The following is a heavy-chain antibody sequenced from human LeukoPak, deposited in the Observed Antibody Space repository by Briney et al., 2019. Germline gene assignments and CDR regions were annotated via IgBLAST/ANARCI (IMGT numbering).Heavy chain of an antibody. CDR2: IKQDGSEK. Sequence: GGSLRLSCAASGFTFSSYWMSWVRQAPGKGLEWVADIKQDGSEKYYVDSVKGRFTISRDNAKNSLYLQMNSLRAEDTAVYYCASSRYSGSYDYWGQGTLVTVSS. D-gene: IGHD1-26*01. CDR3: ASSRYSGSYDY. J-gene: IGHJ4*02. CDR1: GFTFSSYW. V-gene: IGHV3-7*01.